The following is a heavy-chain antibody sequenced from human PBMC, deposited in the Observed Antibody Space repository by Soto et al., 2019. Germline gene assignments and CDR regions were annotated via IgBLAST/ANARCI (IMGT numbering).Heavy chain of an antibody. CDR3: ATELGANPARPFYA. J-gene: IGHJ5*02. V-gene: IGHV1-69*01. CDR2: IIPLFGTA. CDR1: GGTFSSAT. Sequence: QGQLVQSGADVKKPGASVKVSCHAAGGTFSSATLGGVLQAPGQGREWVGGIIPLFGTASYAQKSQGRVTITADEYTRTVYMELSSLRYADTAVYFCATELGANPARPFYAWGQGPLVDVSS. D-gene: IGHD3-10*01.